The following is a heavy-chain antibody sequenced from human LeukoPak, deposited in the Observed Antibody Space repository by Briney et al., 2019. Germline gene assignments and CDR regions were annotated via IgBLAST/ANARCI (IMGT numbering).Heavy chain of an antibody. CDR2: IYHSGST. J-gene: IGHJ5*02. CDR3: ARSDPALNWFDP. CDR1: GGSISSYY. Sequence: SETLSLTCTVSGGSISSYYWSWIRQPPGKGLEWIGYIYHSGSTYYNPSLKSRVTLSVDRSKNQFSLKLSSVTAADTAVYYCARSDPALNWFDPWGQGTLVTVSS. V-gene: IGHV4-59*12.